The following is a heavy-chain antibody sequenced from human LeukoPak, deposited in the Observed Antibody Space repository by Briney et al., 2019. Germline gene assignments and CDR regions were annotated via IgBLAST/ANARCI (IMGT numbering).Heavy chain of an antibody. Sequence: GGSLRLSCAASGFTVSSNYMNWVRQAPGKGLEWVSVLYSGGSTYYADSVKGRFTISRDNSKNTLYLQMNSLRAEDTAVYYCARLTTVTTNWFDPWGQGTLVTVSS. J-gene: IGHJ5*02. CDR2: LYSGGST. V-gene: IGHV3-66*04. D-gene: IGHD4-17*01. CDR1: GFTVSSNY. CDR3: ARLTTVTTNWFDP.